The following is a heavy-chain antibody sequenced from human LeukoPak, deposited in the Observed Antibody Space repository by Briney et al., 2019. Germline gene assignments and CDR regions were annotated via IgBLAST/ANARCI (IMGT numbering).Heavy chain of an antibody. CDR3: ARDFVLGQPLVALDP. J-gene: IGHJ5*02. CDR2: IKSKTDGGTT. V-gene: IGHV3-15*01. CDR1: GFTFSNAW. Sequence: GGSLRLSCAASGFTFSNAWMSWVRQAPGKGLEWVGRIKSKTDGGTTDYAAPVKGRFTISRDDSKNTLYLQMNSLRSEDTAVYFCARDFVLGQPLVALDPWGQGTLVTVSS. D-gene: IGHD2-2*01.